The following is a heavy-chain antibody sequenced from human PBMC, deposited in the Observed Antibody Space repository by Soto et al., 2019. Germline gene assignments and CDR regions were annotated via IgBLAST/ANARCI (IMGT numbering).Heavy chain of an antibody. CDR1: GFTFSSYG. CDR3: VSMTAISFFDY. CDR2: IWYDGSNK. D-gene: IGHD2-21*02. V-gene: IGHV3-33*01. J-gene: IGHJ4*02. Sequence: GGSLRLSCAASGFTFSSYGMHWVRQAPGKGLEWVAVIWYDGSNKYYADSVKGRFTISRDNSKNTLYLQMNSLRAEDTAVYYCVSMTAISFFDYWGQGTLVTVSS.